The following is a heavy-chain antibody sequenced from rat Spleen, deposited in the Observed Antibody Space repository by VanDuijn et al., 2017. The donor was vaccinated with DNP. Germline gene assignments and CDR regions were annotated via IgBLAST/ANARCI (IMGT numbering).Heavy chain of an antibody. D-gene: IGHD1-4*01. CDR2: ISTGSSNV. CDR1: GFTFSNYY. CDR3: AKALPGFNYFDY. Sequence: EVQLVESGGDLVQPGRSMKLSCAASGFTFSNYYMTWVRQAPTKGLEWVASISTGSSNVYYRDSVKGRFTISRDDAKSTLYLQMDSLRSEETATYSWAKALPGFNYFDYWGQGVMVTVSA. J-gene: IGHJ2*01. V-gene: IGHV5S11*01.